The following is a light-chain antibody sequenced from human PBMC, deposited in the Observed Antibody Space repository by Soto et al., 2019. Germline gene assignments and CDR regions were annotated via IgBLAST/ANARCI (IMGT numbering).Light chain of an antibody. V-gene: IGLV2-14*01. CDR2: EVS. Sequence: QSVLTQPASVSGSPGQSITISCTGTSSDVGGYNFVSWYQHHPDKAPKLIIFEVSNRPSGVSNRFSGSKSGNTASLTISGLQAEDEADYHCSSYTASLTVVFGGETKLTVL. CDR1: SSDVGGYNF. J-gene: IGLJ2*01. CDR3: SSYTASLTVV.